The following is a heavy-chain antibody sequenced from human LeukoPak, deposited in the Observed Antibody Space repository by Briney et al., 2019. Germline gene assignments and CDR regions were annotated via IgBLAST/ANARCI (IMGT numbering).Heavy chain of an antibody. CDR3: ARGYDSGGYYAYFDY. D-gene: IGHD3-22*01. J-gene: IGHJ4*02. V-gene: IGHV4-34*12. Sequence: NPSETLSLTCTVYGGSFRGYYWTWIRQSPGKGLQWIREVIHSGATNYNPSLTSRLIISVDTSRNQFSLKLSSVTAADTAVYYCARGYDSGGYYAYFDYWGQGALVTVSS. CDR1: GGSFRGYY. CDR2: VIHSGAT.